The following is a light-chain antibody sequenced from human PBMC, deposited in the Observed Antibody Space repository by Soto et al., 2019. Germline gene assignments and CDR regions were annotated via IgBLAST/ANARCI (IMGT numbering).Light chain of an antibody. CDR2: EVS. V-gene: IGLV2-14*03. CDR1: SSDVGGYNF. CDR3: SSYTTSSTVV. Sequence: QSVLTQPASVFGSPGQSITISCTGTSSDVGGYNFVSWYQQHPGKAPKLMIYEVSSRPSGVSNRFSGSKSGNTASLTISGLQPEDEADYYCSSYTTSSTVVFGTGTKVTV. J-gene: IGLJ1*01.